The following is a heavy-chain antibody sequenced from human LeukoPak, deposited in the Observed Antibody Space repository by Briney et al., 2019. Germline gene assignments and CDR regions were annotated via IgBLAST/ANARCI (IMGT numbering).Heavy chain of an antibody. Sequence: GGSLRLSCAASGFIFDDYAMHWVRQAPGKGLEWVAVISYDGSNKYYADSVKGRFTISRDNANNALNLQINSLRAEDTALYYCARGDGTSSGLYFHYWGQGTLVTVSS. CDR1: GFIFDDYA. CDR3: ARGDGTSSGLYFHY. V-gene: IGHV3-30*03. CDR2: ISYDGSNK. D-gene: IGHD6-6*01. J-gene: IGHJ4*02.